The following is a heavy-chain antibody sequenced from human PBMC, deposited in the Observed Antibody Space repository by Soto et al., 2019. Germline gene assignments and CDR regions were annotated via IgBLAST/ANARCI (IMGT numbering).Heavy chain of an antibody. J-gene: IGHJ2*01. CDR3: AKRTVGWYFDL. Sequence: EVQLLESGGGLVQPGGSLSLSCAASGFTFSSYAMSWVRQAPGRGLEWVSAISGSGGSTYYADSVKGRFTISRDNSKNTLDLQMNSRRAEDTAVYYCAKRTVGWYFDLWGRGTLVTVSS. CDR1: GFTFSSYA. V-gene: IGHV3-23*01. D-gene: IGHD4-17*01. CDR2: ISGSGGST.